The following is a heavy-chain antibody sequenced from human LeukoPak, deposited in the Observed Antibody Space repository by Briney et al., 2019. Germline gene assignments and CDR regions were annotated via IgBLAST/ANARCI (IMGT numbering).Heavy chain of an antibody. Sequence: PGRSLRLSCAASGFTFSSYAMHWVRQAPGKGLEWVAVISYDGSNKYYADSVKGRFTISRDNSKNTLYLQMNSLRAEDTAVYYCAKDPDCSGGSCFLRGTYYYYGMDVWGQGTTVTVSS. CDR1: GFTFSSYA. CDR2: ISYDGSNK. CDR3: AKDPDCSGGSCFLRGTYYYYGMDV. V-gene: IGHV3-30-3*01. J-gene: IGHJ6*02. D-gene: IGHD2-15*01.